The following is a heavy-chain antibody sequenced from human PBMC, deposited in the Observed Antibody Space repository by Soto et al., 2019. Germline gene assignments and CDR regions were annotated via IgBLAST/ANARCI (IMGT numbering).Heavy chain of an antibody. V-gene: IGHV3-30*04. J-gene: IGHJ4*02. Sequence: PVGSLRLSCAASGFTFPTYTIHWVRRAPGKGLEWVTLIIHDGRDKYYADSVKGRFTISRDNSKNTLFLQMNSLRPEDTAVYYCARDGGSGWLDYWGQGTLVTVSS. CDR3: ARDGGSGWLDY. CDR2: IIHDGRDK. D-gene: IGHD6-19*01. CDR1: GFTFPTYT.